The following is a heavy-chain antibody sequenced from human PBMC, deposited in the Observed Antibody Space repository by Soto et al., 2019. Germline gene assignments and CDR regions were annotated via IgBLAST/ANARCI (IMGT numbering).Heavy chain of an antibody. CDR3: AREYCGGGVCPGWSYLDH. CDR1: GFTFGSYD. V-gene: IGHV3-13*01. J-gene: IGHJ4*02. D-gene: IGHD2-21*01. CDR2: MGVTGDI. Sequence: EVQLVESGGGLAQPGGSLRLSCAASGFTFGSYDFHWVRQPTGKGLEWVSAMGVTGDIYYSDSVKGRFTISRDNARNSLYLQMNSLGVEDTAVYYCAREYCGGGVCPGWSYLDHWGQGILVTVSS.